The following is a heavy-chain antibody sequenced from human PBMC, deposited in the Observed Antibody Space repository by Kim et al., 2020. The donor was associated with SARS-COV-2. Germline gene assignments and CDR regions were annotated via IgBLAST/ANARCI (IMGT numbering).Heavy chain of an antibody. CDR3: AREGKVELWLAHFDY. V-gene: IGHV1-69*13. Sequence: SVKVSCKASGGTFSSYAISWVRQAPGQGLEWMGGIIPIFGTANYAQKFQGRVTITADESTSTAYMELGSLRSEDTAGYYCAREGKVELWLAHFDYWGQGTLVTVSS. D-gene: IGHD6-19*01. J-gene: IGHJ4*02. CDR1: GGTFSSYA. CDR2: IIPIFGTA.